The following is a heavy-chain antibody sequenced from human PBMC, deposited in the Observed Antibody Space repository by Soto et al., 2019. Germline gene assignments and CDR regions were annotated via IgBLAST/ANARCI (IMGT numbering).Heavy chain of an antibody. V-gene: IGHV3-30-3*01. CDR3: AREKVTVEMAKLPYY. D-gene: IGHD1-7*01. CDR2: ISYDGSNK. J-gene: IGHJ4*02. Sequence: GGSLRLSCAASGFTFSSYAMHWVRQAPGKGLEWVAVISYDGSNKYYADSVKGRFTISRDNSKNTLYLQMNSLRAEDTAVYYCAREKVTVEMAKLPYYWGQGTLVTVSS. CDR1: GFTFSSYA.